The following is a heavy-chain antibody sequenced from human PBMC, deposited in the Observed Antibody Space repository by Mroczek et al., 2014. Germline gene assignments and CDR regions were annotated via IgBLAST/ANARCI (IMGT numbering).Heavy chain of an antibody. Sequence: QVQLQESGPGLVKPSETLSLTCTVSGGSISSYYWSWIRQPPEGTGVDWAYPYQWELQLQPSLKSRITMSLDTSKNRFSLKLSSVTAADTAVYYCARHSFSSGWYFDYWGQGTLVTVSS. D-gene: IGHD6-19*01. CDR2: PYQWEL. J-gene: IGHJ4*02. CDR1: GGSISSYY. V-gene: IGHV4-4*07. CDR3: ARHSFSSGWYFDY.